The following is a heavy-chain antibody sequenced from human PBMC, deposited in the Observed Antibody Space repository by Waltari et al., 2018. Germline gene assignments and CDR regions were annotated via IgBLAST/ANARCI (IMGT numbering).Heavy chain of an antibody. Sequence: EVQLVESGGGLVQPGGFLRLPCVVSGFTLRSDGRSWVRRAPGKGLEWVANIKDDGSDKHYAESVKGRFTISRDNGKMSLYLEMNSLRAEDTAFYYCARDAMRGGDLDYWGQGILVTVSS. J-gene: IGHJ4*02. CDR1: GFTLRSDG. CDR2: IKDDGSDK. CDR3: ARDAMRGGDLDY. D-gene: IGHD3-16*01. V-gene: IGHV3-7*01.